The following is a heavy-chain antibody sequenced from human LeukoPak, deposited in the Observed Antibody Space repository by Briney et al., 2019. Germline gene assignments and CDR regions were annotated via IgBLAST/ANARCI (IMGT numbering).Heavy chain of an antibody. D-gene: IGHD6-19*01. CDR3: ARTVAVTPEY. J-gene: IGHJ4*02. CDR1: ASSFTSYV. CDR2: ISSSGTST. Sequence: GRSLRLSCAASASSFTSYVMTWVRQAQGNGLEWVSTISSSGTSTFDAECVKGRFTISRDNSKDTLYLHMNSLRAEDAAVYYCARTVAVTPEYWGQGTLVTVSS. V-gene: IGHV3-23*01.